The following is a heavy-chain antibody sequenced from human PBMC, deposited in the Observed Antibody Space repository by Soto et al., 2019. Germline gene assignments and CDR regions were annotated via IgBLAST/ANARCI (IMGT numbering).Heavy chain of an antibody. CDR3: ARDKGYCTNGVCYTSSWFDP. J-gene: IGHJ5*02. D-gene: IGHD2-8*01. V-gene: IGHV4-31*03. CDR2: IYYSGST. CDR1: GGSISSGGYY. Sequence: SETLSLTCTVSGGSISSGGYYWSWIRQHPGKGLEWIGYIYYSGSTYYNPSLKSRVTISVDTSKNQFSLKLSSVTAADTAVYYCARDKGYCTNGVCYTSSWFDPWGQGTLVTVSS.